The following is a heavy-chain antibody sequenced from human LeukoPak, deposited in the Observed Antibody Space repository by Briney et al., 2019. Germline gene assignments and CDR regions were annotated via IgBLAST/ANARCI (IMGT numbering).Heavy chain of an antibody. V-gene: IGHV3-23*01. D-gene: IGHD4-17*01. CDR3: SKAPNGDYVGAFDM. CDR2: ITVSGGTT. J-gene: IGHJ3*02. Sequence: GGSLRLSCAASGLTFSNYAMTWVRQAPGKGLEWVSSITVSGGTTYYADSVKGRFSISRDNSRNTLFLHMNSLRADDTAVYYCSKAPNGDYVGAFDMWGPGTMVTVSS. CDR1: GLTFSNYA.